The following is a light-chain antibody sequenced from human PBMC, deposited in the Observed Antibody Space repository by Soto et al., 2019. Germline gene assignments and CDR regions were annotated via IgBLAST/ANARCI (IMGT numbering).Light chain of an antibody. V-gene: IGKV1-9*01. CDR1: QGIDTS. CDR2: APS. J-gene: IGKJ5*01. CDR3: QQLNSFPIT. Sequence: ILLTQSPSSLSASVGDRVTITCRASQGIDTSLAWYQQKPGKAPKLLIYAPSNFQSGVPSRFSGSGSGTHFTLTISSLQPEDFATYYCQQLNSFPITFGQGTRLEI.